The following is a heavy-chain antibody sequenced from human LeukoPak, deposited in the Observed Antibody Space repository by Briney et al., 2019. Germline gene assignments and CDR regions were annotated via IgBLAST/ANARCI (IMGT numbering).Heavy chain of an antibody. CDR3: ARDLPVTLVRERSDY. CDR2: ISAYNGNT. Sequence: ASVKVSCKASGYTFTSYGISWVRQAPGQGLEWMGWISAYNGNTNYAQKLQGRVTMTTDTSTSTAYMELRSLRSGDTAVYYCARDLPVTLVRERSDYWGQGTLVTVSS. V-gene: IGHV1-18*04. J-gene: IGHJ4*02. D-gene: IGHD1-1*01. CDR1: GYTFTSYG.